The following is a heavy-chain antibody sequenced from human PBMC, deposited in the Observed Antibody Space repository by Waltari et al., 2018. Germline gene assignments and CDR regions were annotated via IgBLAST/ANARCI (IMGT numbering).Heavy chain of an antibody. CDR2: ISPIFGTA. Sequence: QVQLVQSGAEVKKPGSSVKVSCKASGGTFSSYAISWVRQAPGQGLEWMGRISPIFGTANYAQKFQGRGTITADKSTSTAYMELSSLRSEDTAVYYCARDPPAGVVPHAFDIWGQGTMVTVSS. CDR1: GGTFSSYA. CDR3: ARDPPAGVVPHAFDI. J-gene: IGHJ3*02. V-gene: IGHV1-69*08. D-gene: IGHD3-3*01.